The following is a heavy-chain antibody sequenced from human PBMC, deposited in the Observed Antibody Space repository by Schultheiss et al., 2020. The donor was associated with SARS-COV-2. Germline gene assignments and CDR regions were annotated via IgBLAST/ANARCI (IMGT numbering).Heavy chain of an antibody. CDR3: ASHRRIFYDSSGYYRADDAFDI. CDR1: GGSISSADNH. J-gene: IGHJ3*02. D-gene: IGHD3-22*01. V-gene: IGHV4-61*03. Sequence: GSLRLSCAVSGGSISSADNHWTWIRQPPGKGLEWIGNMYNTGRTNYNPSLKSRVTILIDTSNNHFSLKLSSVTAADTAVYYCASHRRIFYDSSGYYRADDAFDIWGQGTMVTVSS. CDR2: MYNTGRT.